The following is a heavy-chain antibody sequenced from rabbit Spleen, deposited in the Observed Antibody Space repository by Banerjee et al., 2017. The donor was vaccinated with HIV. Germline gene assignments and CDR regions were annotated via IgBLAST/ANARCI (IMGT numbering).Heavy chain of an antibody. CDR3: VRDDGSYDYIDGYFNL. V-gene: IGHV1S45*01. CDR2: INASTGKP. Sequence: QEQLVESGGGLVQPEGSLTLTCKASGFSFSDRDVMCWVRQAPGKGLQWIACINASTGKPVYATWASGRFTISRTSSTTVTLRMTSLTAADTATYFCVRDDGSYDYIDGYFNLWGPGTLVTVS. J-gene: IGHJ4*01. D-gene: IGHD6-1*01. CDR1: GFSFSDRDV.